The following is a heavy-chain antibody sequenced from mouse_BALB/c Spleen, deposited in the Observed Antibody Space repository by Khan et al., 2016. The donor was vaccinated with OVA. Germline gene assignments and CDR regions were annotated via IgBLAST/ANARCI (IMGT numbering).Heavy chain of an antibody. J-gene: IGHJ4*01. CDR1: GYSITSDYA. D-gene: IGHD2-3*01. CDR3: ARDGSRYNYAMDY. Sequence: VQLKESGPGLVKPSQSLSLTCTVTGYSITSDYAWNWIRQFPGNTLEWMGYISYSGSTNDNPSLKSRISITRDTSKNQFILQLNSVTTEDTATYYCARDGSRYNYAMDYWGQGTSVTVSS. V-gene: IGHV3-2*02. CDR2: ISYSGST.